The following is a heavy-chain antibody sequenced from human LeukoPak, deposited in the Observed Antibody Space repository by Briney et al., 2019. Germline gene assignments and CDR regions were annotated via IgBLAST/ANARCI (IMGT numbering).Heavy chain of an antibody. Sequence: GESLTISCKGSGYSFTSYWISWVRQMPGKGLEWMGRIDPSDSNTNYSPSFQGHVTISADKSISTAYLQWSSLKASDTAMYYCARPAGSSSRSFDYWGQGTLVTVSS. CDR1: GYSFTSYW. J-gene: IGHJ4*02. D-gene: IGHD6-6*01. CDR3: ARPAGSSSRSFDY. V-gene: IGHV5-10-1*01. CDR2: IDPSDSNT.